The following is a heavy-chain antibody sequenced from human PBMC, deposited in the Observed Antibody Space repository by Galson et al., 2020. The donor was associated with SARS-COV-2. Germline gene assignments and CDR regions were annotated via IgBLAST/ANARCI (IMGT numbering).Heavy chain of an antibody. CDR2: IKQDGSEK. Sequence: GGSLRLSCAASGFTFSSYWMSWVRQAPGKGLEWVANIKQDGSEKYYVDSVKGRFTISRDNAKNSLYLQMNSLRAEDTAVYYCARALWFGESLYYFDYWGQGTLVTVSS. CDR1: GFTFSSYW. CDR3: ARALWFGESLYYFDY. V-gene: IGHV3-7*03. J-gene: IGHJ4*02. D-gene: IGHD3-10*01.